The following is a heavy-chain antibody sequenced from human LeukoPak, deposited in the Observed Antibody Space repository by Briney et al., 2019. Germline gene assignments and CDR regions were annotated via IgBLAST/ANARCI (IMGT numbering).Heavy chain of an antibody. CDR3: AKDPRIELVVVPNWFDP. CDR1: GFTFSSYS. J-gene: IGHJ5*02. V-gene: IGHV3-48*01. D-gene: IGHD2-2*01. Sequence: PGGSLRLSCAASGFTFSSYSMNWVRQAPGKGLEWVSYISSSSSTIYYADSVKGRFTISRDNSKNTLYLQMNSLRAEDTAVYYCAKDPRIELVVVPNWFDPWGQGTLVTVSS. CDR2: ISSSSSTI.